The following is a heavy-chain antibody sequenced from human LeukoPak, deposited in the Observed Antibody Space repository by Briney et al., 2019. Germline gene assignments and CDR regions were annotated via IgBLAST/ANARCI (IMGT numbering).Heavy chain of an antibody. CDR3: AKDPSTPLTMIVVVISYYFDY. Sequence: GGSLRLSCAASGFTFSNSYMSWIRQAPGKGLEWISYISSSSGTIIHYADSVKGRFTISRDNARNTQYLQMNSLRAEDTAVYYCAKDPSTPLTMIVVVISYYFDYWGQGTLVTVSS. V-gene: IGHV3-11*01. J-gene: IGHJ4*02. CDR1: GFTFSNSY. D-gene: IGHD3-22*01. CDR2: ISSSSGTII.